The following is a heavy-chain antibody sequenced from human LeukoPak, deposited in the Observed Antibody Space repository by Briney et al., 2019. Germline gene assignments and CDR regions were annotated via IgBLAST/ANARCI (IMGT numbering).Heavy chain of an antibody. CDR3: VREGRTGDYEGY. D-gene: IGHD4-17*01. V-gene: IGHV4-4*07. Sequence: SETLSLTCSVSGGSLNYYYWSWIRQPAGRGLEWIGRVAGSGSTNYNPSLRSRATVSVDKTKNQFSLTLTAVTAADTAVYYCVREGRTGDYEGYWGPGTLVTVSS. J-gene: IGHJ4*02. CDR2: VAGSGST. CDR1: GGSLNYYY.